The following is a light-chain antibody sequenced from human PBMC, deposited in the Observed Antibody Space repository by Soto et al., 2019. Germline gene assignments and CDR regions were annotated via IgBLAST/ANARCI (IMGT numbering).Light chain of an antibody. CDR3: QQRNNWQA. Sequence: DILLTQSPSTLSVSLGDRVTLSCRASQSIGSYLAWYQQKPGQAPRLLIYDASTRATGIPARFSGSGSGTDFTLTISSLEPEDFAVYYCQQRNNWQAFGQGTRLEIK. CDR1: QSIGSY. V-gene: IGKV3-11*01. J-gene: IGKJ5*01. CDR2: DAS.